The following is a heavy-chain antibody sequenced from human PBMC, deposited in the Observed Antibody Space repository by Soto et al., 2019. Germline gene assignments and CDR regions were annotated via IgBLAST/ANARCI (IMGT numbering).Heavy chain of an antibody. CDR2: IYPGDSDT. D-gene: IGHD6-13*01. J-gene: IGHJ5*02. Sequence: PVESLKLSSEASGYIFTNYCIGWVRQMPGKCLEWMGIIYPGDSDTKYSPSFQGQVTISADKSISTAYLQWSSLKASDTAMYYCARLDSSNWSHIVVVNWFHPWGQGTLVTVSS. CDR1: GYIFTNYC. V-gene: IGHV5-51*01. CDR3: ARLDSSNWSHIVVVNWFHP.